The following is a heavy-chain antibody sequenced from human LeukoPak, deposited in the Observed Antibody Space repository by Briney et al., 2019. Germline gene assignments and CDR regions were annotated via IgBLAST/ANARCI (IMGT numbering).Heavy chain of an antibody. CDR2: INRSGVST. J-gene: IGHJ2*01. D-gene: IGHD2/OR15-2a*01. Sequence: GGSLRLSCAASGFTFDDYAMSWVRQAPGKGLEWVSGINRSGVSTGYADSVKGRFTISRDNTKNSLFLQMNSLRAEDTAFYYCAKGKNTLNPYWYFDVWGRGTLVTVSS. V-gene: IGHV3-20*04. CDR3: AKGKNTLNPYWYFDV. CDR1: GFTFDDYA.